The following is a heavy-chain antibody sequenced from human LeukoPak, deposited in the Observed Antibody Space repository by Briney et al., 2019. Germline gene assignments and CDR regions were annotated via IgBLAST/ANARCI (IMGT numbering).Heavy chain of an antibody. CDR3: ARLTIGCSSTSCSTDGFDY. V-gene: IGHV3-7*01. Sequence: GGSLRLSGAASGFTFSRYWMSWVRQAPGKGLEWVANIKQDGSEKYYVDSVKGRFTISRDNAQNSLYLQMNSLRAEDTAVYYCARLTIGCSSTSCSTDGFDYWGQGTLVTVSS. J-gene: IGHJ4*02. D-gene: IGHD2-2*01. CDR2: IKQDGSEK. CDR1: GFTFSRYW.